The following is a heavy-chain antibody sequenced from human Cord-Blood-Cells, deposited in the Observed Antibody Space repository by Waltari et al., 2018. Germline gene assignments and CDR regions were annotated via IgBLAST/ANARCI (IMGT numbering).Heavy chain of an antibody. V-gene: IGHV4-39*01. CDR2: IYYSGST. D-gene: IGHD2-15*01. CDR1: GGSISSSSYY. Sequence: QLQLQESGPGLVKPSETLSLTCTVSGGSISSSSYYWGWISQPPGKGLEWIGSIYYSGSTYYNPSLKSRVTISVDTSKNQFSLKLSSVTAADTAVYYCARRGYCSGGSCYGLYYFDYWGQGTLVTVSS. CDR3: ARRGYCSGGSCYGLYYFDY. J-gene: IGHJ4*02.